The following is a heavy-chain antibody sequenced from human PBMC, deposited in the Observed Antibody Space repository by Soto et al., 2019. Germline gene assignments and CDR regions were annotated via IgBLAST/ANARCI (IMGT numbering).Heavy chain of an antibody. D-gene: IGHD7-27*01. CDR3: TRDLNWEAR. Sequence: PGGSLRLSCAASGFSFRNVWMTWVRQAPGKGVEGLACINPDGSEKYYVDSVKGRFTVSRDNARNSLYVQMNSLRADDTAVYYCTRDLNWEARWGQGTLVTVSS. CDR1: GFSFRNVW. J-gene: IGHJ4*02. V-gene: IGHV3-7*01. CDR2: INPDGSEK.